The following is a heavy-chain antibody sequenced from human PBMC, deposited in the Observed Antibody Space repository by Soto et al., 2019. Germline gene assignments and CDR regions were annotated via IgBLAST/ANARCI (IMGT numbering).Heavy chain of an antibody. D-gene: IGHD2-15*01. V-gene: IGHV3-23*05. Sequence: GTRGPPCTPSGVTLNSQNMRRAGQAAGTGLECVSNIVPSGSNTHYADSVKGRFTISRDNSRNRLDLQMSSLRAADTALYYCVYWVSAHFDYWGQGT. CDR2: IVPSGSNT. CDR3: VYWVSAHFDY. CDR1: GVTLNSQN. J-gene: IGHJ4*02.